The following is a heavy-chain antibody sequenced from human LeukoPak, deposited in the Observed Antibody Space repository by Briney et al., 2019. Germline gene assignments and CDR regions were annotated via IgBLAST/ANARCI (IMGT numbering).Heavy chain of an antibody. J-gene: IGHJ3*02. Sequence: GGSLRLSCAASGFTFSRYWMHWIRQAPGKGLVWVSAIFSDGSITRYADSVKGRFTISRDNAKNTLYLQMNSLRAEDTAVYYCVTLTGPLENAFDIWGQGTMVTVSS. CDR2: IFSDGSIT. V-gene: IGHV3-74*01. CDR1: GFTFSRYW. D-gene: IGHD3-9*01. CDR3: VTLTGPLENAFDI.